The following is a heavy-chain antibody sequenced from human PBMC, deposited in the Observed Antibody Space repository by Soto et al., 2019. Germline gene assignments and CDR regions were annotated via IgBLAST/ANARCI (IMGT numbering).Heavy chain of an antibody. D-gene: IGHD2-2*01. CDR1: GYSFTSYW. Sequence: GESLKISCKGSGYSFTSYWIGWVRQMPGKGLEWMGIIYPGDSDTRYSPSFQGQVTISADKSISTAYLQWSSLKASDTAMYYCARAGNCNSKRSNKYGMDVWGQGTTVTVSS. J-gene: IGHJ6*02. V-gene: IGHV5-51*01. CDR2: IYPGDSDT. CDR3: ARAGNCNSKRSNKYGMDV.